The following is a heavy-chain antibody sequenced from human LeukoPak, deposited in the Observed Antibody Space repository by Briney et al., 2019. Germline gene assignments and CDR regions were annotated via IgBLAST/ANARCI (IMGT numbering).Heavy chain of an antibody. CDR3: AKDIGKNWNYEGAFDI. CDR2: ISSSSTNK. D-gene: IGHD1-7*01. CDR1: GFSFSSSS. Sequence: PGGSLRLSCAASGFSFSSSSMNWVRQAPGKGLEWVSSISSSSTNKYYADAVKGRFTISRDNAKNSLYLQMNSLRAEDMALYYCAKDIGKNWNYEGAFDIWGQGTMVTVSS. V-gene: IGHV3-21*04. J-gene: IGHJ3*02.